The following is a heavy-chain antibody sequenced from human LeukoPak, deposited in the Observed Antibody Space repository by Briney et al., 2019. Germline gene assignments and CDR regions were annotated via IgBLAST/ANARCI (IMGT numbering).Heavy chain of an antibody. CDR1: GGSISSYY. Sequence: PSETLSLTCTVSGGSISSYYWSWIRQPPGKGLEWIGYIYYSGSTNYDPSLKSRVTISVDTSKNQFSLKLSSVTAADTAVYYCARDHGLIAAAGGRSYYYYGMDVWGQGTTVTVSS. D-gene: IGHD6-13*01. J-gene: IGHJ6*02. CDR2: IYYSGST. CDR3: ARDHGLIAAAGGRSYYYYGMDV. V-gene: IGHV4-59*01.